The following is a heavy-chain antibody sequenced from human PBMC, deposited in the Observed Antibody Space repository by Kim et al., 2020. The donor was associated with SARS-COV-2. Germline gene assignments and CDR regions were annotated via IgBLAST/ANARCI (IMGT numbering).Heavy chain of an antibody. J-gene: IGHJ4*02. CDR2: IWYDGSNK. V-gene: IGHV3-33*01. D-gene: IGHD3-3*01. CDR1: GFTFSSYG. CDR3: ARGAGYYDFWSGYRLDY. Sequence: GGSLRLSCAASGFTFSSYGMHWVRQAPGKGLEWVAVIWYDGSNKYYADSVKGRFTISRDNSKNTLYLQMNSLRAEDTAVYYCARGAGYYDFWSGYRLDYWGQGTLVTVSS.